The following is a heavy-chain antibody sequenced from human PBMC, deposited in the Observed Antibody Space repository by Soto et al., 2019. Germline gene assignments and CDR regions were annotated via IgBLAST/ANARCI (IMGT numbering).Heavy chain of an antibody. CDR1: GFSFSDHG. Sequence: GGSLRLSCTASGFSFSDHGMQWVRQAPGKGLEWVAIISYDDNNKYYADSVKGRFAISRDNSKNTLSLQMNNLKPEDTASYYCAKDVASGWYGDACDIWGQGTMVTVSS. CDR2: ISYDDNNK. D-gene: IGHD6-19*01. J-gene: IGHJ3*02. CDR3: AKDVASGWYGDACDI. V-gene: IGHV3-30*18.